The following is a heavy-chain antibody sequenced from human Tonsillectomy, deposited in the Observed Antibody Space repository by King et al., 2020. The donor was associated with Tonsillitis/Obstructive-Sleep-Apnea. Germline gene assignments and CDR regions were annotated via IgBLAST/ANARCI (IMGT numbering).Heavy chain of an antibody. CDR3: ARGFTYYTKSYYFDY. Sequence: QLVQSGADMKKPGASVKVSCKASGYTFTSYGISWVRQAPGQGLEWMGWISPYTGDTKYAQKLQGRVTMTTDTSTTTAYMELRSLRSDDTAVYYCARGFTYYTKSYYFDYWGQGTLVTVSS. CDR1: GYTFTSYG. CDR2: ISPYTGDT. J-gene: IGHJ4*02. D-gene: IGHD4-11*01. V-gene: IGHV1-18*01.